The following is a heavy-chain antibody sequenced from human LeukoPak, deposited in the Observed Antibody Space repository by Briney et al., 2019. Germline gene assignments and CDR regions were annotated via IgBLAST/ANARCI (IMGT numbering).Heavy chain of an antibody. J-gene: IGHJ4*02. D-gene: IGHD3-3*01. CDR3: TSLRDFWSGYAVDY. CDR1: GFTFSGSA. Sequence: GGSLKLSCAASGFTFSGSAMHWVRQASGKGLEWVGRIRSKANSYATAYAASVKGRFTISRDDSKNTAYLQMNSLKTEDTAVYYCTSLRDFWSGYAVDYWGQGTLVTVSS. V-gene: IGHV3-73*01. CDR2: IRSKANSYAT.